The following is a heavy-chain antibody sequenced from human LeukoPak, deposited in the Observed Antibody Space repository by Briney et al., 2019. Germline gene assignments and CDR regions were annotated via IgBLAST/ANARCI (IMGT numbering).Heavy chain of an antibody. J-gene: IGHJ4*02. Sequence: SETLSLTCTVSGGSISSYYWSWIRQPAGKGLEWIGRIYTSGSTNYNPSLKSRVTMSVDTSKNQFSLKLSPVTAADTAVYYCARALVGATLNTYFDYWGQGTLVTVSS. V-gene: IGHV4-4*07. CDR2: IYTSGST. CDR1: GGSISSYY. D-gene: IGHD1-26*01. CDR3: ARALVGATLNTYFDY.